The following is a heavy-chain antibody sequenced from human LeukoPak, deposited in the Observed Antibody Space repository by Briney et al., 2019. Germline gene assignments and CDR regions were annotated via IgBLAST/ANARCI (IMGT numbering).Heavy chain of an antibody. D-gene: IGHD3-16*01. CDR1: GFTFSSYS. Sequence: GGSLRLSCAASGFTFSSYSMNWIRQAPGKGLEWVSYISSSSSTIYYADSVKGRFTISRDNAKNSLYLQMNSLRAEDTAVYYCARDPGGVNIPRYYFYMDVWGKGTTVTISS. V-gene: IGHV3-48*01. J-gene: IGHJ6*03. CDR3: ARDPGGVNIPRYYFYMDV. CDR2: ISSSSSTI.